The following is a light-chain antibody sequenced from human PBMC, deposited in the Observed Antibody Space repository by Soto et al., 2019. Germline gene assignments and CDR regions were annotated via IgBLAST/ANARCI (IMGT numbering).Light chain of an antibody. J-gene: IGKJ5*01. V-gene: IGKV3-15*01. Sequence: ELVVTQCPSNMYVSTGERATLSCRASQSIASSLAWYQQKPGQSARLLIYGASTRATGIPARFSGSGSGTEFTLTISGLQSDDFAVYYCQQYHSGTPLTFGQGTRLEI. CDR2: GAS. CDR1: QSIASS. CDR3: QQYHSGTPLT.